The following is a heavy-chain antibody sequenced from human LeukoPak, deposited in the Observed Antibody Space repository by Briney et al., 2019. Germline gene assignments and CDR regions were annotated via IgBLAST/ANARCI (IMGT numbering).Heavy chain of an antibody. J-gene: IGHJ6*02. CDR1: GFPFDVQT. Sequence: NSGGSLRLSCAASGFPFDVQTMNWVRQAPGKGLEWVSSISSSSSYIYYADSVKGRFTISRDNAKNSLYLQMNSLRAEDTAVYYCARDSAYCSSTSCAYYYYYGMDVWGQGTTVTVSS. CDR2: ISSSSSYI. V-gene: IGHV3-21*01. CDR3: ARDSAYCSSTSCAYYYYYGMDV. D-gene: IGHD2-2*01.